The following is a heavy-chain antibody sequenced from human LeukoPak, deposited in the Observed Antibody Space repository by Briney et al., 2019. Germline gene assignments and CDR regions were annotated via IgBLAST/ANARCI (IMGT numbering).Heavy chain of an antibody. Sequence: SETLSLTCTVSGDSVSSYYWSWIRQPPGKRLEWIGCIYYSESATYNPSLKSRVTISVDTSKNQLSLKLSSVTAADTAVYYCARFSVAAAGTGWFDPWGQGTLVTVSA. J-gene: IGHJ5*02. V-gene: IGHV4-59*02. CDR3: ARFSVAAAGTGWFDP. D-gene: IGHD6-13*01. CDR1: GDSVSSYY. CDR2: IYYSESA.